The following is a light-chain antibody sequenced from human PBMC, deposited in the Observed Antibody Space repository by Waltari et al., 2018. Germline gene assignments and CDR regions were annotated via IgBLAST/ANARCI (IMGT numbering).Light chain of an antibody. CDR2: GSS. J-gene: IGLJ3*02. V-gene: IGLV1-40*01. Sequence: QSVLTQPPSVSGAPGQRVTISCTGSRSNIGAGYDVHWYQQVPRAAPKLPIYGSSSRPLGVPDRFFGSTSGTSASLAITGLQAEDEAVYYCQSYDTTLSVVFGGGTKLTVL. CDR3: QSYDTTLSVV. CDR1: RSNIGAGYD.